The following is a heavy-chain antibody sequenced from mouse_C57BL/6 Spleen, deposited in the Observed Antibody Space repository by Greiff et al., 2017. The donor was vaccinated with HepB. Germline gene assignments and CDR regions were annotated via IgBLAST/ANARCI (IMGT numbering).Heavy chain of an antibody. J-gene: IGHJ2*01. Sequence: EVQLQQSGPVLVKPGASVKMSCKASGYTFTDYYMNWVKQSHGKSLEWIGVINPYNGGTSYNQKFKGKATLTVDKSSSTAYMELNSLTAEDSAVYDCARARAATVVDYFDYWGQGTTLTVSS. CDR1: GYTFTDYY. CDR3: ARARAATVVDYFDY. CDR2: INPYNGGT. V-gene: IGHV1-19*01. D-gene: IGHD1-1*01.